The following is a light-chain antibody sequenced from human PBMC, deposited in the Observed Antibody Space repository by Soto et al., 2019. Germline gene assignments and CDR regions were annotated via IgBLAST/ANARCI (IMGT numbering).Light chain of an antibody. CDR3: QQYIDSPRT. CDR1: QTVNRNY. Sequence: EIILTQSQGTLALSPGDGATLSCRASQTVNRNYLAWYHQRPGQPPRLLIYGVSNRASGVPDRFSGDGSGTEFTLTIGRLDPDDFGVYYCQQYIDSPRTFGQGTRVEVK. CDR2: GVS. V-gene: IGKV3-20*01. J-gene: IGKJ1*01.